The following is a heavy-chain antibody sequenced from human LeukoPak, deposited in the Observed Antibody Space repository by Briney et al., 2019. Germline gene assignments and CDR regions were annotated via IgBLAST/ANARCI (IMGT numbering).Heavy chain of an antibody. J-gene: IGHJ5*02. CDR1: GFTFSSYS. Sequence: GGSLRLSCAASGFTFSSYSMNWVRQAPGKGLEWVSSISSSSYIYYADSVKGRFTISRDNAKNSLYLQMNSLRAEDTAVYYCAREDCSSTSCYLDPWGQGTLVTVSS. V-gene: IGHV3-21*01. D-gene: IGHD2-2*01. CDR3: AREDCSSTSCYLDP. CDR2: ISSSSYI.